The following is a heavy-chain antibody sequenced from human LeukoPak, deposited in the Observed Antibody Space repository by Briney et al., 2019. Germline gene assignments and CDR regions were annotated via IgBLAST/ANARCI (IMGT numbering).Heavy chain of an antibody. D-gene: IGHD6-19*01. CDR3: ARHAARLVGYYGMDV. Sequence: PETPSLTCTVSGGAISRYYWSWIRQPPGKGLGWIGDIYFSGRTNYNPSLKRRVTISVDTSKNQFSLKLSSLTAADTAVYYCARHAARLVGYYGMDVWGQGITVIVSS. V-gene: IGHV4-59*08. CDR2: IYFSGRT. J-gene: IGHJ6*02. CDR1: GGAISRYY.